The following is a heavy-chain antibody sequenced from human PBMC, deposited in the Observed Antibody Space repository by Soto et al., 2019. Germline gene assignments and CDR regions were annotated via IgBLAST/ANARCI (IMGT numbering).Heavy chain of an antibody. D-gene: IGHD6-19*01. CDR1: GFTFSSYG. J-gene: IGHJ2*01. CDR2: ISYDGSNK. Sequence: PGGSLRLSCAASGFTFSSYGMHWVRQAPGKGLEWVAVISYDGSNKYYADSVKGRFTISRDNSKNTLYLQMNSLRAEDTAVYYCAKAAVAVAGTFWYFDLWGRGTLVTVSS. CDR3: AKAAVAVAGTFWYFDL. V-gene: IGHV3-30*18.